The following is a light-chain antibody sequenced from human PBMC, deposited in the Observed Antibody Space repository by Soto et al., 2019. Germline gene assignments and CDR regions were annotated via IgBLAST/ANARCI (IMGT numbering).Light chain of an antibody. CDR3: QQYNDSPLT. Sequence: DIQMTQSPSTLSPSVGDRVTITCRASQSISSWLAWYQQKPGKAPKLLMYKASNLESGVPSRFSGSGSGTEFTLTISSLQPDDFATYHCQQYNDSPLTFGGGTKVEIK. CDR2: KAS. CDR1: QSISSW. V-gene: IGKV1-5*03. J-gene: IGKJ4*01.